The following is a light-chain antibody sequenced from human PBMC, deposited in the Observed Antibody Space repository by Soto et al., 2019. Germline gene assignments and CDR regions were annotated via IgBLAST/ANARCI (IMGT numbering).Light chain of an antibody. V-gene: IGKV2D-29*01. CDR2: EVS. J-gene: IGKJ1*01. CDR3: RQSLELPRT. Sequence: DIVMTQTPISLSVTPGQPTSISCKSSQSLLHSDGKTYLSWYLQKPGQPPQLLISEVSNRFSGVPDRFSGSRSGTDFTLKISRVEADDVGVYYCRQSLELPRTFGQGTKVEIK. CDR1: QSLLHSDGKTY.